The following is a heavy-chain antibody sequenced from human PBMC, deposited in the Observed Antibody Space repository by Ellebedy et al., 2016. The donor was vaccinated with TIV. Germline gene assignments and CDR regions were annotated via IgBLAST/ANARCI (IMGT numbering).Heavy chain of an antibody. CDR3: AKGLLDFWSGYVDH. V-gene: IGHV3-30*18. CDR2: ISSDGSNT. J-gene: IGHJ4*02. D-gene: IGHD3-3*01. Sequence: GGSLRLXXAASGFDFGRYGMHWVRKAPGRGREWVAVISSDGSNTYYADSVKGRFTISRDNTRNTLELHSSGLRDDDTALYYCAKGLLDFWSGYVDHWGRGTLVTVSS. CDR1: GFDFGRYG.